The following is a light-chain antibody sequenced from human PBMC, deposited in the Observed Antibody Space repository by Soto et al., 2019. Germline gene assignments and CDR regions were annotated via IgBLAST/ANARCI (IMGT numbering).Light chain of an antibody. CDR3: QQYNNWPLWT. Sequence: TVLTQSPASLSVSPGDRVTLSCRASQSVTTNLAWYQQKPGQAPRPLIYGASTRATGIPARFSGSGSGTEFTLTISSLQSEDFAVYYCQQYNNWPLWTFGQGTKVDIK. CDR2: GAS. V-gene: IGKV3-15*01. CDR1: QSVTTN. J-gene: IGKJ1*01.